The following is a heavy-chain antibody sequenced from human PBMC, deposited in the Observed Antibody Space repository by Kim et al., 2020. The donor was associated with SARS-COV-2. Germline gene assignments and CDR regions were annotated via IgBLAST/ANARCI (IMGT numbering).Heavy chain of an antibody. V-gene: IGHV3-30*04. CDR3: ARRGGMVQPPYYYYGMDV. CDR1: GFTFSSYA. D-gene: IGHD2-8*01. J-gene: IGHJ6*02. Sequence: GGSLRLSCAASGFTFSSYAMHWVRQAPGKGLEWVAVISYDGSNKYYADSVKGRFTISRDNSKNTLYLQMNSLRAEDTAVYYCARRGGMVQPPYYYYGMDVWGQGTTVTVSS. CDR2: ISYDGSNK.